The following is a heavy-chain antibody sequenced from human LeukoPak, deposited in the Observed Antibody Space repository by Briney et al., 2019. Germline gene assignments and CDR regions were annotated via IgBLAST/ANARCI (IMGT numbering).Heavy chain of an antibody. V-gene: IGHV3-7*01. CDR2: IKKDGSEK. Sequence: GGSLRLSCAASGFTFSSYWMSWVRQAPGKGLEWVANIKKDGSEKYYVDSVKGRFTTSRDNAKNSLYLQMNSLRAEDTAVYYCARDCTSTSCLDAFDIWGQGTMVTVSS. CDR1: GFTFSSYW. J-gene: IGHJ3*02. D-gene: IGHD2-2*01. CDR3: ARDCTSTSCLDAFDI.